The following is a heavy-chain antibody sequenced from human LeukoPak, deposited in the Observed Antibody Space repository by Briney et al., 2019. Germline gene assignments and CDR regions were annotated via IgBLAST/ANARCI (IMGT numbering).Heavy chain of an antibody. V-gene: IGHV4-34*01. D-gene: IGHD7-27*01. CDR2: INHSGST. Sequence: GSLRLSCAVSGLTFNNYAMSWVRQPPGKGLEWIGEINHSGSTNYNPSLKSRVTISVDTSKNQFSLKLSSVTAADTAVYYCARQTGAYYYYMDVWGKGTTVTVSS. J-gene: IGHJ6*03. CDR1: GLTFNNYA. CDR3: ARQTGAYYYYMDV.